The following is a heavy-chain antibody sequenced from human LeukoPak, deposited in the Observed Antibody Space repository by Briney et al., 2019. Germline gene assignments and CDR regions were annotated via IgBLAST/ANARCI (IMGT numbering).Heavy chain of an antibody. V-gene: IGHV3-23*01. Sequence: GSLRLSCAASGFTFSSYAMSWVRKAPGKGLEWVSAISGSGGSTYYADSVKGRFTISRDNSKNTLYLQMNSLRAEDTAVYYCAKDLDIVVVPAAIEIDYWGQGTLVTVSS. CDR1: GFTFSSYA. CDR2: ISGSGGST. J-gene: IGHJ4*02. D-gene: IGHD2-2*02. CDR3: AKDLDIVVVPAAIEIDY.